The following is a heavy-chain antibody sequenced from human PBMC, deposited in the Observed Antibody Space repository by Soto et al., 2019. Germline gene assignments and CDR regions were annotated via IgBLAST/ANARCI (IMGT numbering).Heavy chain of an antibody. V-gene: IGHV3-23*01. Sequence: GGSLRLSCAASGFTFSSYAMSWVRQAPGKGLEWVSAISGSGGSTYYADSVKGRFTISRDNSKNTLYLQMNSLRAEDTAVYYCAREPGKTVLRFLEWLSKVGWFDPWGQGTLVTVSS. CDR3: AREPGKTVLRFLEWLSKVGWFDP. CDR1: GFTFSSYA. J-gene: IGHJ5*02. D-gene: IGHD3-3*01. CDR2: ISGSGGST.